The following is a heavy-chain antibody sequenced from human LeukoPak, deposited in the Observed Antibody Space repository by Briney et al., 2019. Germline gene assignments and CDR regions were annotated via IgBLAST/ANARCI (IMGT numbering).Heavy chain of an antibody. Sequence: SVKVSCKASGGTFSSYAISWVRQAPGQGLEWMGRIIPIFGTANYAQKFQGRVTITTDESTSTAYMELSSLRSEDTAVYYCARDNGGSYSGLDYWGQGTLVTVSS. CDR2: IIPIFGTA. J-gene: IGHJ4*02. CDR1: GGTFSSYA. CDR3: ARDNGGSYSGLDY. V-gene: IGHV1-69*05. D-gene: IGHD1-26*01.